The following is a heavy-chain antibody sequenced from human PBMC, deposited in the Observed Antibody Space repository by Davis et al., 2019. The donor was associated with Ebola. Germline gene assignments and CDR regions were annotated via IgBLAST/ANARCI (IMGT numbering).Heavy chain of an antibody. V-gene: IGHV1-2*06. D-gene: IGHD2-15*01. CDR2: INPNSGGT. CDR1: GYTFTGYY. CDR3: ARGRIGCSGGSCFNWFDP. Sequence: AASVKVSCKASGYTFTGYYMHWVRQAPGQGLEWMGRINPNSGGTNYAQKFQGRVTMTRDTSISTAYMELSRLRSDDTAVYYCARGRIGCSGGSCFNWFDPWGQGTLVTVSS. J-gene: IGHJ5*02.